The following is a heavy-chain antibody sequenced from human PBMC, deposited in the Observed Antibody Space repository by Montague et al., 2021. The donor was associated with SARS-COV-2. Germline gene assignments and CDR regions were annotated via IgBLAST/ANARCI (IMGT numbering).Heavy chain of an antibody. D-gene: IGHD2-2*01. Sequence: SETLSLTCTVSHSSITYSSYWDCVRQPPGKGLEWIGNIWHGGSTYYTPSLKSRVTISVDTSKNQFSLKLTSVTAAHTAVYYCARTSPYCDTTSCYLPNAMDVWGQGTTVTVSS. CDR2: IWHGGST. CDR1: HSSITYSSY. V-gene: IGHV4-38-2*02. J-gene: IGHJ6*02. CDR3: ARTSPYCDTTSCYLPNAMDV.